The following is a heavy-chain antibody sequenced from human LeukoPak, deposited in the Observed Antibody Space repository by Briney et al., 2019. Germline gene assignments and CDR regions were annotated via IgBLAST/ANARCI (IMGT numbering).Heavy chain of an antibody. CDR2: ISAYNGNT. CDR3: ARERGIVVVPAAVGVYYYMDV. V-gene: IGHV1-18*01. J-gene: IGHJ6*03. D-gene: IGHD2-2*01. Sequence: GASVKVSCKASGYTFTNYGISWVRQAPGQGLEWMGWISAYNGNTNYAQKLQGRVTMTTDTSTSTAYMELRSLRSDDTAVYYCARERGIVVVPAAVGVYYYMDVWGKGTTVTVSS. CDR1: GYTFTNYG.